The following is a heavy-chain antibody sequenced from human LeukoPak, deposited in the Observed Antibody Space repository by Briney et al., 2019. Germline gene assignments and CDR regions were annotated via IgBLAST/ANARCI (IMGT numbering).Heavy chain of an antibody. V-gene: IGHV1-2*02. Sequence: ASVKVSCKASGYTFTGYYMHWVRQAPGQGLEWMGWINPNSGGTNYAQKFQGRVTMTRDTPISTAYMELSRLRSDDTAVYYCARGYGSVTATSYWGQGILVTVSS. CDR2: INPNSGGT. J-gene: IGHJ4*02. CDR1: GYTFTGYY. D-gene: IGHD2-21*02. CDR3: ARGYGSVTATSY.